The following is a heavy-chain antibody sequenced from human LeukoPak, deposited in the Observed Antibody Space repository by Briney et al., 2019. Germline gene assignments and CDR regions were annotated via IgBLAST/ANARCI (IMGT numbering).Heavy chain of an antibody. V-gene: IGHV3-23*01. CDR3: AKGQGGWYYFTMDV. CDR1: GFTFSTYA. D-gene: IGHD6-19*01. Sequence: GGSLRLSCAASGFTFSTYAMSWVRQAPGKGLEWVSAISGSGDSTYYADSVKGRFTISRDNSKNTLYLQMNSLRAEDTAVYYCAKGQGGWYYFTMDVWGQGTTVTVSS. CDR2: ISGSGDST. J-gene: IGHJ6*02.